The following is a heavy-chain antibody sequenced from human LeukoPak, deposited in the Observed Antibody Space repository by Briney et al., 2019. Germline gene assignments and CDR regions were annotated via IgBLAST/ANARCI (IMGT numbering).Heavy chain of an antibody. V-gene: IGHV1-18*01. CDR2: ISAYNANT. CDR1: GYTFISYG. CDR3: ARVPGELLGC. J-gene: IGHJ4*02. D-gene: IGHD1-26*01. Sequence: ASVKVSCMSSGYTFISYGITWVRQAPGQGLEWMGWISAYNANTNYAQKLQGRVTMTTDTSTSTAYMELRSLTSDDTAVYYCARVPGELLGCWGQGTLVTVSS.